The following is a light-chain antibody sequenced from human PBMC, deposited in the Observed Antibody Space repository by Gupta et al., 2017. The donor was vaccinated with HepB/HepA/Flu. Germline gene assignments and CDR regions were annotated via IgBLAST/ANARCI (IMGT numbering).Light chain of an antibody. CDR3: HQSITVPQAIT. CDR1: QSIGSS. J-gene: IGKJ5*01. V-gene: IGKV6-21*01. Sequence: EIVLTQSPEVQSVTPKEKVTITCRASQSIGSSLHWYQQKPGQSPKLLIKYASQSFSGVPSRFSGSGSGTDFTLTINGLEAEDVATYYCHQSITVPQAITFGQGTRLEIK. CDR2: YAS.